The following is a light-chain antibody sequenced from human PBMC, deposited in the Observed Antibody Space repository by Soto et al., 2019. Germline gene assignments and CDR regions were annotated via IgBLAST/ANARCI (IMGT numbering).Light chain of an antibody. V-gene: IGKV3-20*01. CDR2: AAA. CDR3: QQYGSSGT. CDR1: QSVSSNS. J-gene: IGKJ1*01. Sequence: EIVLTQSPDTLSLSPGDRATLSCRATQSVSSNSLAWYQQKPGHAPSLLIYAAATRATGIPDRFSGSGSGTDFTLTISRLEPEDFAVYYCQQYGSSGTFGQGTKVDIK.